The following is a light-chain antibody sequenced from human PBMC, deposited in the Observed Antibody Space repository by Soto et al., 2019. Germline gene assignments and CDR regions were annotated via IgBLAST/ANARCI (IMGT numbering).Light chain of an antibody. J-gene: IGKJ1*01. CDR2: TGS. CDR1: QAIDSW. Sequence: DIQMTESPSSVSASVGDRVTITCRASQAIDSWLAWYPQKPGEAPKLLIFTGSLLHSGVPPRFSGSGSGTDFTLTISSLQPEDFATYYCQQTLSFPPTFGQGTKVDSK. V-gene: IGKV1-12*01. CDR3: QQTLSFPPT.